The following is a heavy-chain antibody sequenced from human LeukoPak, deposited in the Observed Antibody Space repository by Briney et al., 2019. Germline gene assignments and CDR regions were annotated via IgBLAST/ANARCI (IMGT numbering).Heavy chain of an antibody. D-gene: IGHD6-6*01. CDR3: ASYSSSSGSNYYYYMDV. CDR1: GYSISSGYY. CDR2: IYHSGST. Sequence: PSETLSLTCTVSGYSISSGYYWGWIRQPPGKGLEWIGSIYHSGSTYYNPSLKSRVTMSVDTSKNQFSLKLSSVTAADTAVYYCASYSSSSGSNYYYYMDVWGKGTTVTVSS. J-gene: IGHJ6*03. V-gene: IGHV4-38-2*02.